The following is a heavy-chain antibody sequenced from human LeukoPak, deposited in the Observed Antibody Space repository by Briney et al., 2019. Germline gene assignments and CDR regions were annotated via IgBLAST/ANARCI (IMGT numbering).Heavy chain of an antibody. CDR1: GFIFSDYY. CDR3: ARDPGSGYEEHFDY. V-gene: IGHV3-11*01. D-gene: IGHD5-12*01. CDR2: ISSSGSTM. J-gene: IGHJ4*02. Sequence: PGGSLRLSCAASGFIFSDYYMSWIRQAPGKGLEWVSYISSSGSTMYYTDSVKGRFTISRDNAKDSLYLQMNSLRAEDTAVYYCARDPGSGYEEHFDYWGQGTRVIVSS.